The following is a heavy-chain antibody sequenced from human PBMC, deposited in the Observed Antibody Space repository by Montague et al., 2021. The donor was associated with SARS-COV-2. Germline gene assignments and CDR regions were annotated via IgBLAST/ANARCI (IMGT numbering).Heavy chain of an antibody. Sequence: SETLSLTCAVSGGSISSSNWWSWVRQPPGKGLEWIGEIYHSGSTNYNPSLKSRVTISVDKSKNQFSLKLSSVTAADTAVYYCARTLGGYCSSTSCNGARPWYYFAYWGQGTLVTVSS. CDR3: ARTLGGYCSSTSCNGARPWYYFAY. J-gene: IGHJ4*02. D-gene: IGHD2-2*01. CDR2: IYHSGST. CDR1: GGSISSSNW. V-gene: IGHV4-4*02.